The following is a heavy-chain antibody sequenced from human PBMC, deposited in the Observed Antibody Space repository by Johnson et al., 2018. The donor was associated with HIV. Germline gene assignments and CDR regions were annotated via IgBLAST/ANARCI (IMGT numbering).Heavy chain of an antibody. CDR2: ISYDGSAK. D-gene: IGHD3-10*01. CDR3: AKVDGSGTWGAFDI. Sequence: VQLVESGGGVVQPGRSLRLSCAVSGFTFSNYGMHWVRQAPGKGLEWVAVISYDGSAKYYVDSVKGRFTISRDNSKNTLYLQMNSLRAEDTAVYYCAKVDGSGTWGAFDIWGQGTMVTVSS. J-gene: IGHJ3*02. V-gene: IGHV3-30*18. CDR1: GFTFSNYG.